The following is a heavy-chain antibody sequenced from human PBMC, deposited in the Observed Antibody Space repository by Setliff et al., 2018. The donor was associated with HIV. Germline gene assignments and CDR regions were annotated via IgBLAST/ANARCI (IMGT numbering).Heavy chain of an antibody. CDR3: AKEYHTEATGRRLANYFDY. D-gene: IGHD6-13*01. V-gene: IGHV1-46*01. Sequence: ASVKVSCKASGDTFSNSALTWVRQAPGQGLEWMGIINPSGGSTSYAQKFQGRVTMTRDTSTSTVYMEMSNLRSEDTAMYYCAKEYHTEATGRRLANYFDYWGQGTLVTVSS. J-gene: IGHJ4*02. CDR1: GDTFSNSA. CDR2: INPSGGST.